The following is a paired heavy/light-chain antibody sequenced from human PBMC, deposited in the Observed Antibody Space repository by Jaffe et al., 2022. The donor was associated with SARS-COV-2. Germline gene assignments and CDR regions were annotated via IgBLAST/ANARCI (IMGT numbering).Light chain of an antibody. CDR2: RAS. J-gene: IGKJ5*01. Sequence: EIVMTQSPTTLSVSPGERATLSCRASQSVSSNLAWYHQKPGQAPRLLIYRASTRATGIPARFSGSGSGTEFTLTISSLQSEDFGIYFCQQYKNWPPITFGQGTRLEI. V-gene: IGKV3-15*01. CDR3: QQYKNWPPIT. CDR1: QSVSSN.
Heavy chain of an antibody. CDR1: GGSINSFY. Sequence: QVQLQESGPGLVKPSETLSLTCTVSGGSINSFYLNWFRQPPGKGLEWIGYMSYSGSTKYNPSLNSRVTISGETSKNQFSLKLSSVTAADTAVYYCARSGGRDSTGYWGFVYWGQGTLVTVSS. D-gene: IGHD3-22*01. CDR2: MSYSGST. J-gene: IGHJ4*02. CDR3: ARSGGRDSTGYWGFVY. V-gene: IGHV4-59*01.